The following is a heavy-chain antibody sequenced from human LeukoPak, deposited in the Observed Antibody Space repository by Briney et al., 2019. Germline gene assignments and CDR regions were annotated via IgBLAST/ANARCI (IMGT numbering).Heavy chain of an antibody. CDR3: AKAVSQDTAMPNHGFDI. D-gene: IGHD5-18*01. V-gene: IGHV3-9*01. CDR2: ISWNSGSR. J-gene: IGHJ3*02. CDR1: GFTFDDYA. Sequence: SLRLSCAASGFTFDDYAMYWVRQAPGKGLEWVSGISWNSGSRGYADSVKGRFTISRDNAKNSLFLQMNSLRAEDTAFYYCAKAVSQDTAMPNHGFDIWGQGTMVTVSS.